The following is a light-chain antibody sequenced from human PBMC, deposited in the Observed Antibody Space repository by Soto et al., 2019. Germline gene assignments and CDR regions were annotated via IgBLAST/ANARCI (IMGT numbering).Light chain of an antibody. CDR1: SSNIGSKA. V-gene: IGLV1-44*01. CDR2: SSS. J-gene: IGLJ2*01. CDR3: AAWDDSLKGVV. Sequence: QSVLTQPPSASGTPGQRVTISCSGSSSNIGSKAVNWYQHLPGTAPKLLIYSSSQRPSGVPDRFSGSKSGTSASLAICGLQSEDEADYYCAAWDDSLKGVVFGGGTKLTVL.